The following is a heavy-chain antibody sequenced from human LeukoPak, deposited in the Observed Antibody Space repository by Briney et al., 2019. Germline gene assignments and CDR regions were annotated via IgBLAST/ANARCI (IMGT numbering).Heavy chain of an antibody. V-gene: IGHV3-23*01. CDR2: ISGSGGST. CDR1: GFTFSSYA. CDR3: ASHAYSGGWYYFDY. Sequence: GGSLRLSCAASGFTFSSYAMSWVRQAPGKGLEWVSAISGSGGSTYYADSVKGRFTISRDNSKNTLYLQMNSLRAEDTAVYYRASHAYSGGWYYFDYWGQGTMVTVSS. D-gene: IGHD6-19*01. J-gene: IGHJ4*02.